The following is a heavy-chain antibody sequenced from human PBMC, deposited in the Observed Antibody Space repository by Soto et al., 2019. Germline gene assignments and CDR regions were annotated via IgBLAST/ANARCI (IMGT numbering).Heavy chain of an antibody. D-gene: IGHD3-10*01. J-gene: IGHJ5*02. CDR3: ASLTLITMVRGVKEYNWFDP. V-gene: IGHV3-23*01. CDR2: ISGSGGST. CDR1: VFTFSSYA. Sequence: GGSLRLSCAASVFTFSSYAMSWVRQAPGKGLEWVSAISGSGGSTYYADSVKGRFTISRDNSKNTLYLQMNSLRAEDTAVYYCASLTLITMVRGVKEYNWFDPWGQGTLVTVSS.